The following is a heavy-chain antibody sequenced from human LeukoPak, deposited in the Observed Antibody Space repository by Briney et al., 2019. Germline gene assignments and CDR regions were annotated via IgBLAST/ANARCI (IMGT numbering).Heavy chain of an antibody. Sequence: GGSLRLSCAASGFTFSSYAMSWVRQAPGKGLEWVSAISGSGGSTYYADSVKGRFTISRDISKNTLYLQMNSLRAEDAAVCYCAKSRREVTQYTSFDFWGQGTLVTVSS. CDR3: AKSRREVTQYTSFDF. D-gene: IGHD2-2*02. V-gene: IGHV3-23*01. J-gene: IGHJ4*02. CDR1: GFTFSSYA. CDR2: ISGSGGST.